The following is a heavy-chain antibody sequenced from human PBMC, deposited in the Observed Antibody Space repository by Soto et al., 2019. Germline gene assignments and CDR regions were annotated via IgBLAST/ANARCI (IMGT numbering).Heavy chain of an antibody. CDR3: ARSYSNLQFYGLEV. V-gene: IGHV4-38-2*01. Sequence: SETLSLTCGVSGYLISSGYHWGWIRPPPGKGLEWIGSIYHVGSTYYNPSLKRRATISVDTSKNQLSLNLNSAAAADTAVYYCARSYSNLQFYGLEVWGQGTTVTVS. CDR1: GYLISSGYH. CDR2: IYHVGST. J-gene: IGHJ6*02. D-gene: IGHD4-4*01.